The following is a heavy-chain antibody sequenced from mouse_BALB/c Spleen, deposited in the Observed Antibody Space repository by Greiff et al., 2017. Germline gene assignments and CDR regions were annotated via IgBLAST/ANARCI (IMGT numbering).Heavy chain of an antibody. D-gene: IGHD2-4*01. Sequence: VQLKESGPELVKPGASMKISCKASGYSFTGYTMNWVKQSHGKNLEWIGLINPYNGGTSYNQKFKGKATLTVDKSSSTAYMELLSLTSEDSAVYYCASGIDYDEKGLYAMDYWGQGTSVTVSS. CDR2: INPYNGGT. CDR3: ASGIDYDEKGLYAMDY. CDR1: GYSFTGYT. J-gene: IGHJ4*01. V-gene: IGHV1-18*01.